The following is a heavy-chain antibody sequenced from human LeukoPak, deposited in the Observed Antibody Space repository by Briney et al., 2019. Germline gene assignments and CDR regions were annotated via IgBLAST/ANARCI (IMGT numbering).Heavy chain of an antibody. V-gene: IGHV1-2*02. CDR3: ARMRDDTVTYGETFDY. Sequence: GASVKVSCKASGYTFTGYYMHWVRQARGQGLEWMGWINPNSGGTNYAQKFQGRVTMTRDTSISTAYMELSRLRSDDTAVYYCARMRDDTVTYGETFDYWGQGTLVTVSS. J-gene: IGHJ4*02. CDR2: INPNSGGT. CDR1: GYTFTGYY. D-gene: IGHD4-11*01.